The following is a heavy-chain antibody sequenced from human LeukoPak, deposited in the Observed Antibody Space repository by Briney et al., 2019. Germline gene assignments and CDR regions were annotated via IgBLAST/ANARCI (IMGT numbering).Heavy chain of an antibody. Sequence: ASVKVSCKASGGTFSSYAISWVRQAPGQGLEWMGRIIPIFGTANYAQKFQGRVTITTDESTSTAYMELSSLRSEDTAVYYCARDRDGAMKPLGAFDIWGQGTMVTVSS. D-gene: IGHD1-14*01. CDR2: IIPIFGTA. V-gene: IGHV1-69*05. J-gene: IGHJ3*02. CDR1: GGTFSSYA. CDR3: ARDRDGAMKPLGAFDI.